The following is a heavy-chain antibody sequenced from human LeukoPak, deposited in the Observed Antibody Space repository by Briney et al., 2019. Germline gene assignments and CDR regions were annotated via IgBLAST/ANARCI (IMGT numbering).Heavy chain of an antibody. J-gene: IGHJ4*02. CDR3: ARIYYDFWSGYFIDY. V-gene: IGHV3-74*03. Sequence: PGGSLRLSCAASGFTFRSYWMHWVRQAPGKGLVWVSRINIDGSSGTYADSEEGRFTISRDNAKNTVYLQMNSLRAEDTAVYYCARIYYDFWSGYFIDYWGQGTLVTVSS. CDR1: GFTFRSYW. CDR2: INIDGSSG. D-gene: IGHD3-3*01.